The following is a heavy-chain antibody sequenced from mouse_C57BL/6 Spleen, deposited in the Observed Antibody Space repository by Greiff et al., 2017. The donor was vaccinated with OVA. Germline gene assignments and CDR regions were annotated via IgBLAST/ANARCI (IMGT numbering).Heavy chain of an antibody. CDR1: GFTFSSYA. V-gene: IGHV5-9-1*02. CDR2: ISSGGDYI. D-gene: IGHD3-2*02. CDR3: TREGAAQATGYAMDY. Sequence: DVKLVESGEGLVKPGGSLKLSCAASGFTFSSYAMSWVRQTPEKRLEWVAYISSGGDYIYYADTVKGRFTISRDNARNTLYLQMSSLKSEDTAMYYCTREGAAQATGYAMDYWGQGTSVTVSS. J-gene: IGHJ4*01.